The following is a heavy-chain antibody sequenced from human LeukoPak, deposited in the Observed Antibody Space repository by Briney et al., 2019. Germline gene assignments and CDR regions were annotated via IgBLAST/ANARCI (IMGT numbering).Heavy chain of an antibody. D-gene: IGHD3-10*01. CDR2: IYYSGST. CDR3: ARQVTMVRDLDYFDY. Sequence: SETLSLTCTVSGGSISSYYWSWIRQPPGRGLEWIGYIYYSGSTNYNPSLKSRVTISVDTSKNQFSLKLSSVTAADTAVYYRARQVTMVRDLDYFDYWGQGTLVTVSA. CDR1: GGSISSYY. V-gene: IGHV4-59*08. J-gene: IGHJ4*02.